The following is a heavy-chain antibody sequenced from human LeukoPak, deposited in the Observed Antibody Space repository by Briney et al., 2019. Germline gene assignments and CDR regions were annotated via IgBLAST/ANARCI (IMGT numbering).Heavy chain of an antibody. D-gene: IGHD3-22*01. CDR3: ARVGYYYDSSGYLYE. J-gene: IGHJ4*02. V-gene: IGHV1-69*05. CDR2: IIPIFGTA. CDR1: GGTFSSYA. Sequence: SVKVSCKASGGTFSSYAISWVRQTPGQGLEWMGRIIPIFGTANYAQKFQGRVTITTDESTSTAYMELSSLRSEDTTVYYCARVGYYYDSSGYLYEWGQGTLVTVSS.